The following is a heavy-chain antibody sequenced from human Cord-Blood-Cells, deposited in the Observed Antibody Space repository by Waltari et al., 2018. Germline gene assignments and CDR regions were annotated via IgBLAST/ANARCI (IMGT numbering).Heavy chain of an antibody. Sequence: EVQLVESGGGLVQPGGSLRLSCAASGFTFSSYWMHWVRQAPGQGLVWVARINSDGSSTSYADSVKGRFTISRDNAKNTLYLQMNSLRAEDTAVYYCASAYYYDSSGYYYYGMDVWGQGTTVTVSS. V-gene: IGHV3-74*01. CDR3: ASAYYYDSSGYYYYGMDV. CDR1: GFTFSSYW. J-gene: IGHJ6*02. CDR2: INSDGSST. D-gene: IGHD3-22*01.